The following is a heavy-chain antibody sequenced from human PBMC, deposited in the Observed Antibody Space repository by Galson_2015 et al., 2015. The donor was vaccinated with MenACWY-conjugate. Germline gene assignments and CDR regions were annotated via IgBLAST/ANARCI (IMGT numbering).Heavy chain of an antibody. Sequence: SEPLSLTCPLSVGPITNYYWNWIRQSPGKGLEWLAYVYHGGATHYNPSLKSRLNISVDTSPRLFSLKLYSVTPADTGVYYCARTSPGGMFFYRGMDVWGQGTTVTVSS. CDR3: ARTSPGGMFFYRGMDV. J-gene: IGHJ6*02. CDR1: VGPITNYY. V-gene: IGHV4-4*08. D-gene: IGHD3/OR15-3a*01. CDR2: VYHGGAT.